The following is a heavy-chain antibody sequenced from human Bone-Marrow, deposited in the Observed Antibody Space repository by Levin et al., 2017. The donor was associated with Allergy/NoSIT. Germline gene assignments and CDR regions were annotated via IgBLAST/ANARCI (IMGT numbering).Heavy chain of an antibody. D-gene: IGHD2-21*01. CDR2: ISGSGDNT. CDR1: GFRFSDYV. CDR3: VRTPGAIVVTPYFDY. V-gene: IGHV3-23*01. Sequence: PGGSLRLSCAASGFRFSDYVMNWVRQAPGKGLEWVSVISGSGDNTYYADSVKGRFTISRDTSKNTLYLQMNSLSAEDTAIYYCVRTPGAIVVTPYFDYWGQGTLVTVS. J-gene: IGHJ4*02.